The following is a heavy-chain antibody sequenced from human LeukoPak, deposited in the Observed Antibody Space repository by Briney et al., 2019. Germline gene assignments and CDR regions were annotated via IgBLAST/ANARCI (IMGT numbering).Heavy chain of an antibody. D-gene: IGHD3-3*01. CDR3: ASPQEWLSTTEAFDI. Sequence: SCKASGYTFTGYYMHWVRQAPGKGLEWVAVISYDGSNKYYADSVKGRFTISRDNAKNTLYLQMNSLRAEDTAVYYCASPQEWLSTTEAFDIWGQGTMVTVSS. J-gene: IGHJ3*02. V-gene: IGHV3-33*05. CDR1: GYTFTGYY. CDR2: ISYDGSNK.